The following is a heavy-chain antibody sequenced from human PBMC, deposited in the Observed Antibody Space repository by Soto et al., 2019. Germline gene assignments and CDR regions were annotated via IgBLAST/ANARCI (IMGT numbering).Heavy chain of an antibody. Sequence: AGGSLRLSCAASGFTFSSYAMHWVRQAPGKGLEWVAVISYDGSNKYYADSVKGRFTISRDNSKNTLYLQMNSLRAEDTAVYYCARDRDRGSYYFDYFDYWGQGTLVTVSS. CDR3: ARDRDRGSYYFDYFDY. J-gene: IGHJ4*02. V-gene: IGHV3-30-3*01. CDR2: ISYDGSNK. D-gene: IGHD1-26*01. CDR1: GFTFSSYA.